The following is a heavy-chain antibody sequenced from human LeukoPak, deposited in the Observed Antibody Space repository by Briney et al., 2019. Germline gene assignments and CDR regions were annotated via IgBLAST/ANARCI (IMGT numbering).Heavy chain of an antibody. CDR3: ALNPTYSRGSYLDY. CDR1: GGSFSGYY. J-gene: IGHJ4*02. D-gene: IGHD6-19*01. Sequence: SETLSLTCAVYGGSFSGYYWSWIRQPPGKGLEWIGESNHSGSTNYNPSLKSRVTISVDTSKNQFSLKLSSVTAADTAVYYCALNPTYSRGSYLDYWGQGTLVTVSS. V-gene: IGHV4-34*01. CDR2: SNHSGST.